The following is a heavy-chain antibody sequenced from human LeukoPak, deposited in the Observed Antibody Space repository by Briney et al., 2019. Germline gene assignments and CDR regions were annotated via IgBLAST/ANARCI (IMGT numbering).Heavy chain of an antibody. CDR3: ARRIPDRADDFFEIDY. CDR2: ITPIFGTA. D-gene: IGHD3-3*01. CDR1: GGTFSSYA. Sequence: SVKVSCKASGGTFSSYAISWVRQAPGQGLEWMGGITPIFGTANYAQKFQGRVTITADESTSTAYMELSSLRSEDTAVYYCARRIPDRADDFFEIDYWGQGTLVTVSS. J-gene: IGHJ4*02. V-gene: IGHV1-69*01.